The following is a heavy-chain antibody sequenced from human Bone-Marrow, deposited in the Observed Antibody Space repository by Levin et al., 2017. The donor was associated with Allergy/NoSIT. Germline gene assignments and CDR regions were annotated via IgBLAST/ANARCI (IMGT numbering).Heavy chain of an antibody. CDR3: AKKRGPGQGDFDY. Sequence: PGGSLRLSCAASGFTFTTYAMSWVRQAPGKGLEWVSAISGSGDRTHYADSVKGRFTISRDSSKNTLYLQMNSLRAEDTAVYYCAKKRGPGQGDFDYWGQGTLVTVSS. CDR2: ISGSGDRT. V-gene: IGHV3-23*01. J-gene: IGHJ4*02. CDR1: GFTFTTYA. D-gene: IGHD3-16*01.